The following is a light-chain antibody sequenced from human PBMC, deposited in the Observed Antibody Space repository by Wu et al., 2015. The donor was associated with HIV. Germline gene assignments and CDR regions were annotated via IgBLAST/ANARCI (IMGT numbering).Light chain of an antibody. V-gene: IGKV1-5*03. J-gene: IGKJ2*01. CDR1: QSISSW. CDR3: QQYNSYPVT. CDR2: KAS. Sequence: DIQMTQSPSTLSASVGDRVTITCRASQSISSWLAWYQQRPGKAPKLLIYKASSLEIGVPSRFSGSGSGTEFTLTISSLQPDDLATYYCQQYNSYPVTFGQGTKLEIK.